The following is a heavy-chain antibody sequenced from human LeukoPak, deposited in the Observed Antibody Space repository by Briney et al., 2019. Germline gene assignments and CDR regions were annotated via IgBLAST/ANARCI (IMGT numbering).Heavy chain of an antibody. CDR1: GGSISIYY. V-gene: IGHV4-59*08. CDR3: ARQSRGIAVAGLDY. Sequence: PSETLSLTCIVSGGSISIYYWSWLRQPPGKGLEWIGYIYYNGSTNYNPSLKSRVTISVDTSKNQFSLKLNSVTAADTAVYYCARQSRGIAVAGLDYSGQAILLTVSS. CDR2: IYYNGST. J-gene: IGHJ4*02. D-gene: IGHD6-19*01.